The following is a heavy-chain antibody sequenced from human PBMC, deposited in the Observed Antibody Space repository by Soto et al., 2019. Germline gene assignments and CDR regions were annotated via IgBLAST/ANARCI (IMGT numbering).Heavy chain of an antibody. CDR3: ARLTDTAMGKALPFDY. D-gene: IGHD5-18*01. J-gene: IGHJ4*02. CDR1: GGSISSGGYY. Sequence: PSETLSLTCTVSGGSISSGGYYWSWIRQHPGKGLEWIGYIYYSGSTYYNPSLKSRVTISVDTSKNQFSLKLSSVTAADTAVYYCARLTDTAMGKALPFDYWGQGTLVTVSS. CDR2: IYYSGST. V-gene: IGHV4-31*03.